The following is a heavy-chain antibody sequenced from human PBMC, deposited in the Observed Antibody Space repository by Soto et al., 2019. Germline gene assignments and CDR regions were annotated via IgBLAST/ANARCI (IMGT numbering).Heavy chain of an antibody. CDR2: ISAYNGNT. CDR3: ARDPSIAVAGYYYYGMDV. Sequence: GASVKVSCKASGYTFTSYGISWVRQAPGQGLEWMGWISAYNGNTNYAQKLQGRVTMTTDTSTSTAYMELRSLRSDDTAVYYCARDPSIAVAGYYYYGMDVWGQGPRSPSP. J-gene: IGHJ6*02. CDR1: GYTFTSYG. D-gene: IGHD6-19*01. V-gene: IGHV1-18*04.